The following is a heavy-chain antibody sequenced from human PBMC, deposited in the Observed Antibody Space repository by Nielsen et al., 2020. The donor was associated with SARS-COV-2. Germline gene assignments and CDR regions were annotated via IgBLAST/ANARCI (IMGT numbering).Heavy chain of an antibody. J-gene: IGHJ3*02. CDR2: LNPSGGST. CDR3: ARGDTSGSANRGLNAFDI. CDR1: GYTFTNYY. Sequence: ASVKVSCKTSGYTFTNYYVHWVRQAPGQGLEWMGILNPSGGSTTYAQKFQGRVTMTRDTSASTAYMELSSLRSEDTAVYYCARGDTSGSANRGLNAFDIWGQGTMVTVS. V-gene: IGHV1-46*01. D-gene: IGHD1-26*01.